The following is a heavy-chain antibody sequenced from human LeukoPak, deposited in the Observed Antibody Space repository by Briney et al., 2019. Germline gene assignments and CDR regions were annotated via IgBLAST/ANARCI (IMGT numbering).Heavy chain of an antibody. CDR1: GGTFSNYA. D-gene: IGHD6-19*01. V-gene: IGHV1-69*13. CDR3: AKDISQYSSDGWYFDY. J-gene: IGHJ4*02. CDR2: ISPVFGTA. Sequence: ASVKVSCKASGGTFSNYAINWVRQAPGQGLEWMGGISPVFGTANYAQKFQGRVTITADESTTTAYMELNSLRAEDTAVYYYAKDISQYSSDGWYFDYWGQGTLVTVSS.